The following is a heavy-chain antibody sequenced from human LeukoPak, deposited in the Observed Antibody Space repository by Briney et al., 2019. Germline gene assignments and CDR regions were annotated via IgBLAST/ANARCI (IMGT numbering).Heavy chain of an antibody. Sequence: GGSLRLSCAASGFTFSSYAMHWVRQAPGKGLEWVAVISYDGSNKYYADSVKGRFTISRDNSKNTLYLQMNSLRAEDTAVYYCANPSRITMVRGDPPNFDYWGQGTLVTVSS. CDR3: ANPSRITMVRGDPPNFDY. D-gene: IGHD3-10*01. CDR2: ISYDGSNK. V-gene: IGHV3-30*04. J-gene: IGHJ4*02. CDR1: GFTFSSYA.